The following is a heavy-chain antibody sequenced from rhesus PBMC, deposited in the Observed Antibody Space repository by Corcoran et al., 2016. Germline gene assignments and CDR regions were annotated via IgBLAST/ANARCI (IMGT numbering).Heavy chain of an antibody. V-gene: IGHV3-118*01. CDR1: GFTFSSSA. Sequence: EVQLVESGGGLVQPGGSLRLSCAASGFTFSSSAMHWVRQASGKGLEWVGRIRNTSTNYETRYAASVKGRFTISRDNSKNTAYLQRNSLKTEDTAVYYCTTYEDDYGYYYTVFDYWGQGVLVTVSS. J-gene: IGHJ4*01. CDR2: IRNTSTNYET. D-gene: IGHD3-9*01. CDR3: TTYEDDYGYYYTVFDY.